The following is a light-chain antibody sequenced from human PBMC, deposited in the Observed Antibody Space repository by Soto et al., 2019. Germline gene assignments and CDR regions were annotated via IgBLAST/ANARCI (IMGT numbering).Light chain of an antibody. CDR3: SSYTSSSTYV. CDR1: SSDVAGYNY. CDR2: DVT. V-gene: IGLV2-14*01. Sequence: QSALTQPASVSGSPGQSITISCTGTSSDVAGYNYVSWYKQHPNKAPKFMIYDVTNRPSGVSNRFSGSKSGNTASLTISGLQAEDEADYYCSSYTSSSTYVFGTGTKVTVL. J-gene: IGLJ1*01.